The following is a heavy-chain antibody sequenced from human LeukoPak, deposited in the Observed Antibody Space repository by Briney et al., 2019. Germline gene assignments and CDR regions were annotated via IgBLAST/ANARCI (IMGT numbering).Heavy chain of an antibody. V-gene: IGHV5-51*01. CDR1: GYSFTSYW. J-gene: IGHJ4*02. CDR2: IYPADSDT. D-gene: IGHD5-12*01. Sequence: GESLKISCKGSGYSFTSYWIGWVRQMPGKGLEWMGFIYPADSDTRYSPSFQGQVTISADKSISTAYLQWSSLKASDTAMYYCARHSTPYSGYVPFDYWGQGTLVTVSS. CDR3: ARHSTPYSGYVPFDY.